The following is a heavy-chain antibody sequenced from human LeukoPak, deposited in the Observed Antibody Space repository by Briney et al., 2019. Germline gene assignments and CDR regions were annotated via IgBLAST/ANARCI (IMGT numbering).Heavy chain of an antibody. CDR3: AKSLSSSIGSLYFDY. Sequence: PGGSLRLSCSASGFTFSAYFMHWVRQAPGKGLEYVSSISSNEYDTYYADSVKGRFTISRDNSKNTLYLQMNSLRAEDTAVYYCAKSLSSSIGSLYFDYWGQGTLVTVSS. V-gene: IGHV3-64*04. J-gene: IGHJ4*02. CDR1: GFTFSAYF. D-gene: IGHD6-6*01. CDR2: ISSNEYDT.